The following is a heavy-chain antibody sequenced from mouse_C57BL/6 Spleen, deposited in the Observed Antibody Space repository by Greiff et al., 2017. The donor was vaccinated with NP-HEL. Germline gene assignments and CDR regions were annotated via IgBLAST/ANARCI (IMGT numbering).Heavy chain of an antibody. Sequence: EVKLVESEGGLVQPGRSMKLSCTASGFTFSDYYMAWVRQVPEKGLEWVANINYDGSSTYYLDSLKSRFIILRDNAKNILYLQMSSLKSEDTATYYCARAAITTVVATDYYFDYWGQGTTLTVSS. CDR2: INYDGSST. CDR1: GFTFSDYY. CDR3: ARAAITTVVATDYYFDY. J-gene: IGHJ2*01. D-gene: IGHD1-1*01. V-gene: IGHV5-16*01.